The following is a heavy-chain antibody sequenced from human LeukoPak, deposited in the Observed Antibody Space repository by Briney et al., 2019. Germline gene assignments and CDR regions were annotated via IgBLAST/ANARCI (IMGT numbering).Heavy chain of an antibody. CDR3: AELGITMIGGV. D-gene: IGHD3-10*02. CDR1: GFTFTNNW. V-gene: IGHV3-7*01. J-gene: IGHJ6*04. CDR2: INQKGSEI. Sequence: QPGGSLRLSCAASGFTFTNNWMTWVRQAPGKGLEWVANINQKGSEIYYVDSVRGRFTISRDNAKNSLYLQMNSLRAEDTAVYYCAELGITMIGGVWGKGTTVTISS.